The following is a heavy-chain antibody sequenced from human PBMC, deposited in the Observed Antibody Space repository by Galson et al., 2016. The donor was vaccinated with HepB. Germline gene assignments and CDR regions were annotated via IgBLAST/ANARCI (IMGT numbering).Heavy chain of an antibody. D-gene: IGHD1-26*01. J-gene: IGHJ4*02. Sequence: QSGAEVKKPGESLRISCKGSAYNFTNYWITWVRQMPGKGLEWMGRIDPSDSYTNYSPSFRDHVTISADKSISTAYLQWSSLKTSDTAIYYCARAAYSGSYYFFDFWGQGALVTVSS. CDR1: AYNFTNYW. CDR3: ARAAYSGSYYFFDF. CDR2: IDPSDSYT. V-gene: IGHV5-10-1*01.